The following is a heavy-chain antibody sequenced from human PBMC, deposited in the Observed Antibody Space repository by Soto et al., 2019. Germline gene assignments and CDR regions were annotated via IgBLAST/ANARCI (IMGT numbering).Heavy chain of an antibody. D-gene: IGHD2-8*01. J-gene: IGHJ4*02. Sequence: SVKVSCKASGYTFTSYGISWVRQAPGQGLEWMGWISAYNGNTNHAQKLQGRVTMTTDTSTSTAYMELRSLRSDDTAVYYCAIPRDPGLGPGVFAYWGQGTLVTVSS. CDR2: ISAYNGNT. CDR3: AIPRDPGLGPGVFAY. V-gene: IGHV1-18*01. CDR1: GYTFTSYG.